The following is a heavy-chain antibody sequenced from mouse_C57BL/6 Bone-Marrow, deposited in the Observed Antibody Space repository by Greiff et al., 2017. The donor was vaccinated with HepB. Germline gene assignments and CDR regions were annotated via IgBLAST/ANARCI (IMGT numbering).Heavy chain of an antibody. Sequence: QVQLQQSGAELVRPGASVTLSCKASGYTFTDYEMHWVKQTPVHGLEWIGAIDPETGGTAYNQKFKGKAILTADKSSSTAYMELRSLTSEDSAVYYCTRGVPYFDYWGQGTTLTVSS. V-gene: IGHV1-15*01. CDR3: TRGVPYFDY. CDR2: IDPETGGT. CDR1: GYTFTDYE. D-gene: IGHD5-1*01. J-gene: IGHJ2*01.